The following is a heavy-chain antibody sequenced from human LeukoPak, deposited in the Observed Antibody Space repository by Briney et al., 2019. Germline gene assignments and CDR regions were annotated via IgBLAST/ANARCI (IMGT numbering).Heavy chain of an antibody. D-gene: IGHD6-6*01. V-gene: IGHV3-74*01. CDR3: AREVETSHHYHMHV. CDR1: GFTLSSYW. Sequence: AGGSLRLSCAASGFTLSSYWMHWVRHAPGKGLVWVSGISIDGSLTTYADYVKGRFTISRDNAKSTLYLQMNSLRAEDTAVHYCAREVETSHHYHMHVWGKGTTVTVSS. CDR2: ISIDGSLT. J-gene: IGHJ6*03.